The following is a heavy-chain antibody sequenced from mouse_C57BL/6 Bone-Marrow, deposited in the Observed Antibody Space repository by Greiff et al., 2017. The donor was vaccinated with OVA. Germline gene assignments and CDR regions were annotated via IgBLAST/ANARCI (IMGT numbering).Heavy chain of an antibody. Sequence: VQLQQPGTELVKPGASVKLSCKASGYTFTSYWMHWVKQRPGQGLEWIGNINPSNGGTNYNEKFKNKATLTVDKSSSTAYMQLSSLTSYYSAFYYCAREPDTYLSSPGFAYWGQGTRVTVSA. CDR3: AREPDTYLSSPGFAY. V-gene: IGHV1-53*01. CDR2: INPSNGGT. CDR1: GYTFTSYW. J-gene: IGHJ3*01. D-gene: IGHD3-3*01.